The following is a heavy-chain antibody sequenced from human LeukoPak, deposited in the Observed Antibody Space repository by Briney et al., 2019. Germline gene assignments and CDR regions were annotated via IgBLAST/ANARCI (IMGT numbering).Heavy chain of an antibody. Sequence: PGGSLRLSCAASGFTFNNYWMHWVRQVPGKGLVWVSCINNDGTRTNYVDSAEGRFTISRDNAKNTLFLQMNSLGAEDSAVYYCARGNFYSGSGSSPLDYWGQGTLVTVSS. V-gene: IGHV3-74*01. D-gene: IGHD3-10*01. CDR1: GFTFNNYW. J-gene: IGHJ4*02. CDR3: ARGNFYSGSGSSPLDY. CDR2: INNDGTRT.